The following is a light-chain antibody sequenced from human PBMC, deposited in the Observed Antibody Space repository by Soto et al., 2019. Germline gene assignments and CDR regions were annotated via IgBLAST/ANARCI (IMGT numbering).Light chain of an antibody. CDR2: GAS. CDR1: QRVSTY. Sequence: ETVFTQSPSTLSLSPGERATLSCRASQRVSTYLAWYQQKPGQAPRLLIHGASSRATGIPDRISGSGSGTDFTLTISRLEPEDFAVYYCQQYGSSPITFGQGTRLKVK. CDR3: QQYGSSPIT. V-gene: IGKV3-20*01. J-gene: IGKJ5*01.